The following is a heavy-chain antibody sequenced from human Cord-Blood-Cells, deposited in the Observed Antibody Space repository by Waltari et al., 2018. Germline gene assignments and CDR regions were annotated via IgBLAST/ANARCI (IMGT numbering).Heavy chain of an antibody. CDR1: GYTFTGSY. Sequence: QVQLVQSGAEVKKPGASVKVSCKASGYTFTGSYMPWVRQAPEQGLEWRGWINPNSGCTNYAQKVQGWVTMTRDTSISTAYMELSRLRSDDTAVYYCARVAGIAAAGLHYFDYWGQGTLVTVSS. J-gene: IGHJ4*02. CDR3: ARVAGIAAAGLHYFDY. CDR2: INPNSGCT. V-gene: IGHV1-2*04. D-gene: IGHD6-13*01.